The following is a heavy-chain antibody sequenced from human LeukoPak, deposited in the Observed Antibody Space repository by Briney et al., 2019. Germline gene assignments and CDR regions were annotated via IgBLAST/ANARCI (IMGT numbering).Heavy chain of an antibody. V-gene: IGHV3-7*01. J-gene: IGHJ4*02. D-gene: IGHD6-6*01. CDR1: GFTFSSYW. Sequence: GGSLRLSCAASGFTFSSYWMSWVRQAPGKGLEWVANIKQDGSEKYYVDSVKGRFTISRDNAKNSLYLQMNSLRAEDTAVYYCASIAARVKADYWGQGTLVTVSS. CDR3: ASIAARVKADY. CDR2: IKQDGSEK.